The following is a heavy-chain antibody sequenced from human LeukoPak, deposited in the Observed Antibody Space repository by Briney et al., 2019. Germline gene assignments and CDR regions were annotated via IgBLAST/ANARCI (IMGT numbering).Heavy chain of an antibody. J-gene: IGHJ4*02. D-gene: IGHD4-23*01. CDR3: AREIYGGGDY. CDR1: SGSISSYY. CDR2: IYYSGST. Sequence: SETLSLTCTVSSGSISSYYWSWIRQPPGKGLEWIGYIYYSGSTNYNPPLKSRVTISVDTSKNQFSLKLSSVTAADTAVYYCAREIYGGGDYWGQGTLVTVSS. V-gene: IGHV4-59*01.